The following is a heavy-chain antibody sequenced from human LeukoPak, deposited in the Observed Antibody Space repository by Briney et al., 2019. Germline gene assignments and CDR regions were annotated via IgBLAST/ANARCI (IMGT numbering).Heavy chain of an antibody. CDR1: GGSFSGYY. V-gene: IGHV4-34*01. CDR3: ARDQRPDYEILIGFYHFDY. CDR2: IXHSGST. J-gene: IGHJ4*02. D-gene: IGHD3-9*01. Sequence: SETLSLTCAVYGGSFSGYYWSWIRQPPXXXXXXXXEIXHSGSTNYNPSLKSRVTISVDTSKNQFSLKLSSVTAADTAVYYCARDQRPDYEILIGFYHFDYWGQGTLVTVSS.